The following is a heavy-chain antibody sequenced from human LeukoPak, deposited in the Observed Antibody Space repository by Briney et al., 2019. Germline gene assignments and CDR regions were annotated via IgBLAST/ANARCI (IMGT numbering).Heavy chain of an antibody. CDR3: ARPYSSGWSLPFDY. CDR2: ISYDGSNK. V-gene: IGHV3-30*03. CDR1: GFTFSNYG. J-gene: IGHJ4*02. Sequence: GGSLRLSCAASGFTFSNYGMNWVRQAPGKGLEWVAVISYDGSNKYYADSVKGRFTISRDNSKNTLFLQMNSLRSEDTAMYYCARPYSSGWSLPFDYWGQGTLVTVSS. D-gene: IGHD6-19*01.